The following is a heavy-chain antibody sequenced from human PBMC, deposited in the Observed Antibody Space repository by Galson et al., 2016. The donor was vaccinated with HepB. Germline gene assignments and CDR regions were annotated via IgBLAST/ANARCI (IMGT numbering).Heavy chain of an antibody. D-gene: IGHD6-13*01. V-gene: IGHV3-49*03. CDR2: IRNKAYGGTT. CDR1: GFTFGDYA. Sequence: SLRLSCAASGFTFGDYAMSWFRQAPGKGLGWVGFIRNKAYGGTTEYAASVKGRFTISRDDSKSIAYVQMNSLKTEDTAVYYCARDRAAAGTVGRHYYYGMDVWGQGTTVTVSS. J-gene: IGHJ6*02. CDR3: ARDRAAAGTVGRHYYYGMDV.